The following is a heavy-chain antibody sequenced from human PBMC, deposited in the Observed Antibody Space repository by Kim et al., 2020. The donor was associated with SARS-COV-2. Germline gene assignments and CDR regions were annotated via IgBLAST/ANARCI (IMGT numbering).Heavy chain of an antibody. D-gene: IGHD3-16*01. CDR3: AREGQGDAYYFDY. V-gene: IGHV3-30*04. J-gene: IGHJ4*02. CDR1: GFTFSSYA. CDR2: ISYDGSNK. Sequence: GGSLRLSCAASGFTFSSYAMHWVRQAPGKGLEWVAVISYDGSNKYYADSVKGRFTISRDNSKNTLYLQMNSLRAEDTAVYYCAREGQGDAYYFDYWGQGTLVTVSS.